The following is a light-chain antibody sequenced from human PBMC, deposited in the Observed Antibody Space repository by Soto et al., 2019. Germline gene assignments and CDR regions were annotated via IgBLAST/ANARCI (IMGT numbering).Light chain of an antibody. CDR3: QQYDSSPRT. J-gene: IGKJ1*01. V-gene: IGKV3-20*01. CDR1: RSVSSSY. Sequence: IVLTQSPGTLSLSPGERATLSCRASRSVSSSYLAWYQQKPGQAPRLLIYRTSNRATGIPDRFSGSGSGTDFTITISILEAEDFAVYWCQQYDSSPRTFGQGTKVDIK. CDR2: RTS.